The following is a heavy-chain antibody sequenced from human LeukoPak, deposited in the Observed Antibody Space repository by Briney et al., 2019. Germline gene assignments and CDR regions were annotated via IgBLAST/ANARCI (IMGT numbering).Heavy chain of an antibody. CDR1: GGSISSGGYS. D-gene: IGHD6-19*01. J-gene: IGHJ4*02. V-gene: IGHV4-30-2*03. Sequence: SQTLSLTCAVSGGSISSGGYSWSWIRQPPGKGLEWIGSIYYSGSTYYNPSLKSRVTISVDTSKNQFSLKVRSVTAADTAHYYCATHSSGYYPGSFEYWGQGTLVTVSS. CDR3: ATHSSGYYPGSFEY. CDR2: IYYSGST.